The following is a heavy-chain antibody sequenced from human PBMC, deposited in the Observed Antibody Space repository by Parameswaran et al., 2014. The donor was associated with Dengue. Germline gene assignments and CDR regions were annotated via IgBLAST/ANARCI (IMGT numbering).Heavy chain of an antibody. D-gene: IGHD3-22*01. CDR2: IYYSGST. J-gene: IGHJ4*02. CDR3: ARGYYYFDY. V-gene: IGHV4-39*01. Sequence: WIRQPPGKGLEWIGSIYYSGSTYYNPSFKSRVTISVDTSKNQFSLKLSSVTAADTAVYYCARGYYYFDYWGQGTLVTVSS.